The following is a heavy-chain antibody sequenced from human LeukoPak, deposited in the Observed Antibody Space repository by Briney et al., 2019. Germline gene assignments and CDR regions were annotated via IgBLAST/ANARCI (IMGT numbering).Heavy chain of an antibody. CDR2: VIPIFGTA. CDR3: ARDKLGYSYGMGTFDP. CDR1: GSTFSSYA. Sequence: GSSVKVSCKASGSTFSSYAISWVRQAPGQGLEWMGRVIPIFGTANYAQKFQGRVTITTDESTSTAYLELSSLRSEDTAVYYCARDKLGYSYGMGTFDPWGQGTLVTVSS. V-gene: IGHV1-69*05. D-gene: IGHD5-18*01. J-gene: IGHJ5*02.